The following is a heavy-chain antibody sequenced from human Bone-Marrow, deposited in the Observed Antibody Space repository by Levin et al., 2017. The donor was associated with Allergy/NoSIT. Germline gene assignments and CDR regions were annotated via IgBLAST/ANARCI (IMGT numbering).Heavy chain of an antibody. CDR1: GYTFIDDY. CDR3: ARSPVVAFDY. V-gene: IGHV1-2*02. J-gene: IGHJ4*02. D-gene: IGHD2-15*01. Sequence: GASVKVSCKASGYTFIDDYMHWVRQAPGQGLEWMGWINPNTGDTSYAQKFQGRVTMTRDTSIDTAYMELSGLRSDDTAVYYCARSPVVAFDYWGQGTLVTVSP. CDR2: INPNTGDT.